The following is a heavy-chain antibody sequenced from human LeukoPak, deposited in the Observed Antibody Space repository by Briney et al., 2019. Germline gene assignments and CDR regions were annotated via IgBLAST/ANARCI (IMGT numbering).Heavy chain of an antibody. CDR1: GGSFSGYY. CDR2: ISGSGGST. Sequence: ETLSLTCAVYGGSFSGYYWSWIRQPPGKGLEWVSAISGSGGSTYYADSVKGRFTISRDNSKNTLYLQMNSLRAEDTAVYYCAKVAFSLRAHHFDYWGQGTLVTVSS. V-gene: IGHV3-23*01. CDR3: AKVAFSLRAHHFDY. J-gene: IGHJ4*02. D-gene: IGHD3-16*01.